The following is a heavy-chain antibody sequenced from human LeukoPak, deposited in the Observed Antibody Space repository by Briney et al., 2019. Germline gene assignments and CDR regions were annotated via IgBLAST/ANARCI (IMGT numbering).Heavy chain of an antibody. Sequence: GGSLRLSCAASGFTFSSYAMHWVRQAPGKGLEGVAVISYDGSNKYYADSVKGRFTISRDNFKNTLYLQMNSLRAEDTAVYYCARRSGYYDYFDNWGQGTLVTVSS. D-gene: IGHD3-3*01. J-gene: IGHJ4*02. CDR1: GFTFSSYA. CDR3: ARRSGYYDYFDN. CDR2: ISYDGSNK. V-gene: IGHV3-30*04.